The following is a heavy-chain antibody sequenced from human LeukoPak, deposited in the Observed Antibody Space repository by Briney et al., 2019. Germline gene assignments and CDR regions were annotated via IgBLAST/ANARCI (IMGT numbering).Heavy chain of an antibody. J-gene: IGHJ4*02. CDR3: AGGYYDSFGGY. CDR1: GFSFSTYG. Sequence: EVQLVESGGGLVQPGGSLRLSCAASGFSFSTYGMNWVRQAPGKGLEWVSATGRNTYYADSVKGRFTISRDNSKNTLYLQMNSLRAEDTAVYYCAGGYYDSFGGYWGQGTLVTVSS. V-gene: IGHV3-23*04. D-gene: IGHD3-22*01. CDR2: TGRNT.